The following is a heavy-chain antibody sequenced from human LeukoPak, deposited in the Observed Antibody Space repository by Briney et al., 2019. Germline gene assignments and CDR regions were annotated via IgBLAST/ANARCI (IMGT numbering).Heavy chain of an antibody. CDR1: GYTFTSYG. Sequence: ASVKVSCKASGYTFTSYGISWVRQAPGQGLEWMGWISAYNGNTNYAQKLQGRVTMTTDTSTSTAYMELRGLRSDDTAVYYCARASRGYLQHTIPSQIDYWGQGTLVTVSS. J-gene: IGHJ4*02. V-gene: IGHV1-18*01. D-gene: IGHD2-21*01. CDR2: ISAYNGNT. CDR3: ARASRGYLQHTIPSQIDY.